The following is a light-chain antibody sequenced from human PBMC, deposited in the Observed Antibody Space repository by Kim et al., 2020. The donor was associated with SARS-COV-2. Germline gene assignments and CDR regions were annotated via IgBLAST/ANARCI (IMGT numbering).Light chain of an antibody. J-gene: IGKJ2*01. CDR1: ETDSSNY. CDR2: GAS. Sequence: PGESTTHACSGCETDSSNYLGWYQQKPGQAPRLLIYGASSSATGSPDRISGSGSGTDFTLTISGLQPEDFAAYYCQQYGTSPPYTFGRGTKLEI. V-gene: IGKV3-20*01. CDR3: QQYGTSPPYT.